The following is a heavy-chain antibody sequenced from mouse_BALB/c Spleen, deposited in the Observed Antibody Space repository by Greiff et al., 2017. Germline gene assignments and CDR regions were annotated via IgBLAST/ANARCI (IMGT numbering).Heavy chain of an antibody. J-gene: IGHJ2*01. V-gene: IGHV1-7*01. D-gene: IGHD1-1*01. CDR2: INPSTGYT. CDR3: ARSDYYGSSQYYFDD. Sequence: QVQLQQSGAELAKPGASVKMSCKASGYTFTSYWMHWVKQRPGQGLEWIGYINPSTGYTEYNQKFKDKATLTADKSSSTAYMQLSSLTSEDSAVYYCARSDYYGSSQYYFDDWGQGTTLTVSS. CDR1: GYTFTSYW.